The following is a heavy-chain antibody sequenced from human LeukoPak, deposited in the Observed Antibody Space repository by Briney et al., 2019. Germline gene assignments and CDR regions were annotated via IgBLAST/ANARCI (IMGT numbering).Heavy chain of an antibody. Sequence: SETLSLTCGVSGGSVINTNWWTWVRQPPGKGLEWIGEVHLDGRTNYNPSLERRLTMSVDVSENQVSLKLTSVTAADTAVYYCAREGGFYRPLDYSGQGTLVTVSS. CDR3: AREGGFYRPLDY. D-gene: IGHD3-3*01. CDR1: GGSVINTNW. V-gene: IGHV4-4*02. CDR2: VHLDGRT. J-gene: IGHJ4*02.